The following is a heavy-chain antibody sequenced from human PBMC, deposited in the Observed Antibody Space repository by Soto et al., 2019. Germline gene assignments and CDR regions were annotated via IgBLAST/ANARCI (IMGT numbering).Heavy chain of an antibody. CDR1: GFTFDNYG. J-gene: IGHJ6*02. V-gene: IGHV3-23*01. D-gene: IGHD4-4*01. CDR3: AKGHSDSFGNYDYFGMDV. CDR2: ITGAGGST. Sequence: GGSLRLSCAASGFTFDNYGMIWVRQAPGKGLEWIGAITGAGGSTYNADSVKGRFTISRDNSKKTVYLQVDSLRVEDTAVYYCAKGHSDSFGNYDYFGMDVWGQGTTVTVSS.